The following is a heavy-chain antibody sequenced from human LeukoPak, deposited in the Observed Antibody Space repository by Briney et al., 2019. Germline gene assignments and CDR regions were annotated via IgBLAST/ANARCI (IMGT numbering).Heavy chain of an antibody. V-gene: IGHV3-7*01. J-gene: IGHJ4*02. CDR3: ARDTSTSCYDY. D-gene: IGHD2-2*01. CDR2: IKQDGSEK. CDR1: GFTFSGYW. Sequence: GGSLSLSCAASGFTFSGYWMSWVRQAPGKGLEWVANIKQDGSEKYYVDSVKGRFTISRDNAKNSLYLQMNSLRAEDTAVYYCARDTSTSCYDYWGQGTLVTVSS.